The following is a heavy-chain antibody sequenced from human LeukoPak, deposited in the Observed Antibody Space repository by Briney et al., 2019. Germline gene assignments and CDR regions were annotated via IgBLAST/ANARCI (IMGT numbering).Heavy chain of an antibody. J-gene: IGHJ4*02. CDR2: IYYSGST. CDR1: GGSISSSSYY. CDR3: ARHASGRITMVRGVIITPPLDY. V-gene: IGHV4-39*01. Sequence: SETLSLTCTVSGGSISSSSYYWGWIRQPPGKGLEWIGSIYYSGSTYYNPSLKSRVTISVDTSKNQFSLKLSSVTAADTAVYYCARHASGRITMVRGVIITPPLDYWGQGTLVTVSS. D-gene: IGHD3-10*01.